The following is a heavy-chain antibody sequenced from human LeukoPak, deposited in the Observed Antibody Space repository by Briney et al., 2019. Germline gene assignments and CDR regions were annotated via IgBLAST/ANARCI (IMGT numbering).Heavy chain of an antibody. CDR3: ARGTNWSPLDFDY. CDR2: IYGDGSFT. Sequence: PGGSLRLSCAASGFTFSNFWMHWVRQAPGKGLVWVALIYGDGSFTRYADSVKGRFTISRDNAKNTVYLQMNSLRVEDTAVYYCARGTNWSPLDFDYWGQGTLVTVSS. CDR1: GFTFSNFW. D-gene: IGHD1-20*01. J-gene: IGHJ4*02. V-gene: IGHV3-74*01.